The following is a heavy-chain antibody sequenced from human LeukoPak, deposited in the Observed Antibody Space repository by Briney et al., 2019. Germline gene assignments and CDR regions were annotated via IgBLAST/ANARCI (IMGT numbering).Heavy chain of an antibody. V-gene: IGHV4-34*01. D-gene: IGHD3/OR15-3a*01. CDR2: INHSGST. Sequence: SETLSLTCAVYGGSFSGYYWSWIRQPPGKGLEWIGEINHSGSTNYNPSLKSRVTISVDTSNNQLSLRLISVTATDTAMYYCARQTGSGLFTLPGGQGTLVTVSS. CDR3: ARQTGSGLFTLP. CDR1: GGSFSGYY. J-gene: IGHJ4*02.